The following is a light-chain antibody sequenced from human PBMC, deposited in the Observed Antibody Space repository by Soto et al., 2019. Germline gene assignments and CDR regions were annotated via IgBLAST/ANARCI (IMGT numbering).Light chain of an antibody. CDR3: QHRSGWPLT. J-gene: IGKJ4*01. Sequence: DIVLTQSPATLSLSPGERATLSCRASQSVSSHLAWYQQKPGRAPRLLIYDASNRATGIPARFSGSGSGTDFTLTISSLEPEDFGVYYCQHRSGWPLTFGGGTKVDIK. V-gene: IGKV3-11*01. CDR2: DAS. CDR1: QSVSSH.